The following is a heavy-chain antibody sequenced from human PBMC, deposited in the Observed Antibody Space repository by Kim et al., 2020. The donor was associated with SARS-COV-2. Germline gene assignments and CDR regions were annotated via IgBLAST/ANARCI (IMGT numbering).Heavy chain of an antibody. V-gene: IGHV1-18*01. Sequence: ASVKVSCKASGYTFTSYGISWVRQAPGQGLEWMGWISAYNGNTNYAQKLHGRVTMTTDTSTSTAYMELRSLRSDDTAVYYCARDKPVYSSGWTDYYYYGMDVWGQGTTVTVSS. CDR2: ISAYNGNT. CDR3: ARDKPVYSSGWTDYYYYGMDV. CDR1: GYTFTSYG. D-gene: IGHD6-19*01. J-gene: IGHJ6*02.